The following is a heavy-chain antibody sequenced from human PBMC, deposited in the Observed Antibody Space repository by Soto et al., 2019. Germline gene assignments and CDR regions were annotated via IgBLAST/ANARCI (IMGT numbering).Heavy chain of an antibody. J-gene: IGHJ4*02. V-gene: IGHV3-15*01. CDR2: IRSKADGGTA. CDR1: GFTFRNAW. D-gene: IGHD2-15*01. CDR3: AADDSVASANVDY. Sequence: EVPLVESGGGLVQPGGTLRLSCAASGFTFRNAWMSWVRQFPGKGLEWVGRIRSKADGGTADYAAPVEGRFTISRDDSKNTLYRQMNSLKTEDTAVYFCAADDSVASANVDYWGQGTLVTVSP.